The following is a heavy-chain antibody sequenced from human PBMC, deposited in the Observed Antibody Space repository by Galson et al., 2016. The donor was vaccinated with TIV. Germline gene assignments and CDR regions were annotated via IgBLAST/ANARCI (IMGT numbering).Heavy chain of an antibody. CDR3: SLTNWFNP. V-gene: IGHV3-74*03. J-gene: IGHJ5*02. Sequence: SLRLSCAASGFKFSDYWMHWVRQAPGKGLVWVSCINSDSTIITYADSVRGRFTISRDNAKNTLYLQMNSLRVEDTAVYYCSLTNWFNPWGQGHLVAVSS. CDR2: INSDSTII. D-gene: IGHD1-1*01. CDR1: GFKFSDYW.